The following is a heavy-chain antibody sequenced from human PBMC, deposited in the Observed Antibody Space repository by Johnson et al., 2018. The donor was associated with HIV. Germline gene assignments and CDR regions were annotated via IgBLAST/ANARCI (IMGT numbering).Heavy chain of an antibody. V-gene: IGHV3-30-3*01. CDR2: ISYDGSNK. D-gene: IGHD1-26*01. J-gene: IGHJ3*02. Sequence: QMQLVESGGGVVQPGRSLRLSCAASGFTFSSYAMHWVRQAPGKGLEWVAVISYDGSNKYYAASVKGRFTISRDNSKNTLSLQMNSLKTEDTAVYYCTTRRVVGATPTPDDAFDIWGQGTMVTVSS. CDR1: GFTFSSYA. CDR3: TTRRVVGATPTPDDAFDI.